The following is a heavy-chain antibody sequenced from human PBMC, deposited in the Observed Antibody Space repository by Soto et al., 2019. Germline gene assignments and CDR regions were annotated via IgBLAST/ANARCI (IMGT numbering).Heavy chain of an antibody. CDR3: AHKSRRDGYNYYYYYGMDV. V-gene: IGHV2-5*02. CDR2: IYWDDDT. D-gene: IGHD5-12*01. Sequence: QITLKESGPTLVKPTQTLTLTCTFSGFSLSTSGVGVGWIRQPPGKALEWLALIYWDDDTRYSPSLKSRLIITKDTSKNQVVLTMTNMDPVDTATYDCAHKSRRDGYNYYYYYGMDVWGQGTTVTVSS. CDR1: GFSLSTSGVG. J-gene: IGHJ6*02.